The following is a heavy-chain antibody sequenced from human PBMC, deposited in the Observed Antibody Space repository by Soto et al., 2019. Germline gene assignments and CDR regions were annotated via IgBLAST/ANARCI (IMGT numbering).Heavy chain of an antibody. CDR2: ISYDGSNK. D-gene: IGHD2-15*01. CDR1: GFTFSSYA. J-gene: IGHJ1*01. Sequence: GGSLRLSCAASGFTFSSYAMHWVRQAPGKGLEWVAVISYDGSNKYYADSVKGRFTISRDNSKNTLYLQMNSLRAEDTAVYYCARGPSIIGGYCSGGSCYPVYFQHWGQGTLLTVSS. V-gene: IGHV3-30-3*01. CDR3: ARGPSIIGGYCSGGSCYPVYFQH.